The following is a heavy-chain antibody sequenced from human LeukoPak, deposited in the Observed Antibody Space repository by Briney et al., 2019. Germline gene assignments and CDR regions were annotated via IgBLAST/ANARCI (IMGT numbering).Heavy chain of an antibody. CDR1: GGSISSYY. D-gene: IGHD1-1*01. J-gene: IGHJ4*02. Sequence: SETLSLTCTVSGGSISSYYWSWIRQPAGKGLEWIGRIYTSGSTNYNPSLKSRVTMSVDTSKNQFSLKLSSVTAADTATYYCTREAGNTQYFDYWGQGTLVTVSS. CDR2: IYTSGST. V-gene: IGHV4-4*07. CDR3: TREAGNTQYFDY.